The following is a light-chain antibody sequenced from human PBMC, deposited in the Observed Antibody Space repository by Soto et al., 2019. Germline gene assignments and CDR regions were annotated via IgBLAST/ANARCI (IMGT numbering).Light chain of an antibody. Sequence: EIVLTQSPATLSLSPGERATLSCRASQSVSSYLAWYQQKPGQAPRLLIYDASNRATAIPARFSGSGSGTDFPLTISSLGPEDFALYYCQQRSNWPRTFGQGTKVEIK. CDR1: QSVSSY. V-gene: IGKV3-11*01. J-gene: IGKJ1*01. CDR2: DAS. CDR3: QQRSNWPRT.